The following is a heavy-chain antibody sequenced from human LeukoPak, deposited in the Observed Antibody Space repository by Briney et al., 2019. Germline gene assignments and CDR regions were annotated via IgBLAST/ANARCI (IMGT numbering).Heavy chain of an antibody. J-gene: IGHJ4*02. V-gene: IGHV4-39*01. Sequence: SETLSLTCSVSGDSICSRSYYWSWIRQPPGKGLEWIGSVYYSGTTYYNPSLKSRVTVSVDTSKNQFSLRLSSVTTADTAVYYCARHSSGTYYRFDYWGQGTLVTVSS. CDR2: VYYSGTT. CDR1: GDSICSRSYY. D-gene: IGHD1-26*01. CDR3: ARHSSGTYYRFDY.